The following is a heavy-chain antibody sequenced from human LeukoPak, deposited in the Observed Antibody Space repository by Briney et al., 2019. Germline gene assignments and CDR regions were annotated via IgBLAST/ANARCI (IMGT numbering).Heavy chain of an antibody. V-gene: IGHV4-4*02. CDR2: IHHSGST. CDR3: AREGPIDYDSSGYYFPYMDV. Sequence: SGTLSLTCAVSGDPISSNNWWSWVRQPPGKGLEWIGEIHHSGSTNYNPSLKSRVTILLDKSKNQFSLKLSSVTAADTAVYYCAREGPIDYDSSGYYFPYMDVWGKGTTVTVSS. D-gene: IGHD3-22*01. J-gene: IGHJ6*03. CDR1: GDPISSNNW.